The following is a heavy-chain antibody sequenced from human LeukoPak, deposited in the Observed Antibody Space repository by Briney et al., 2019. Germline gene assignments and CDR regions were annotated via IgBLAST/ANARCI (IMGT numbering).Heavy chain of an antibody. Sequence: PGGSLRLSCAASGFAFSLYTMNWVRQAPGKGLEWVSSISSSSSYIYYADSVKGRFTISRDNTKNTVYLQMNSLRAEDSAVYYCARVKVGSWNWFDPRAREPWSPSPQ. V-gene: IGHV3-21*01. J-gene: IGHJ5*02. CDR3: ARVKVGSWNWFDP. D-gene: IGHD1-26*01. CDR2: ISSSSSYI. CDR1: GFAFSLYT.